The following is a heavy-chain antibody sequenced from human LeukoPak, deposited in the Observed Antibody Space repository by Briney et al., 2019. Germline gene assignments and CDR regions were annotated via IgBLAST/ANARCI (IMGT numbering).Heavy chain of an antibody. CDR3: TREAAAGIDY. CDR2: IKQDGSEE. Sequence: PAGGSLRLSCAASGFTFSTYWMSWVRQAPGKGLEWVANIKQDGSEEYYLDSVKGRFTISRDNAKNSLYLQMNSLRAEDTAVYFCTREAAAGIDYWGQGTLVTVSS. J-gene: IGHJ4*02. V-gene: IGHV3-7*01. CDR1: GFTFSTYW. D-gene: IGHD6-13*01.